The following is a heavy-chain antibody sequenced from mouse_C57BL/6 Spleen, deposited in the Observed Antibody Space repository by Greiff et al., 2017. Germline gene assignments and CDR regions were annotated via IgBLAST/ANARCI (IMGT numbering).Heavy chain of an antibody. V-gene: IGHV1-26*01. CDR1: GYTFTDYY. J-gene: IGHJ2*01. Sequence: VQLQQSGPELVKPGASVKISCKASGYTFTDYYMNWVKQSHGKSLEWIGDINPNNGGTSYNQKFKGKATLTVDKSSSTAYMELRSLTSEDSAVYYCARGQVYYGNGDYWGQGTTLTVSS. CDR2: INPNNGGT. CDR3: ARGQVYYGNGDY. D-gene: IGHD2-1*01.